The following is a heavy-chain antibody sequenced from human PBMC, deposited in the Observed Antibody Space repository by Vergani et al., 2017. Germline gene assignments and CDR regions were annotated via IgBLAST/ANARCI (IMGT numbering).Heavy chain of an antibody. CDR3: AKDRYSSGDYSINWFDP. CDR1: GFTFSSYG. J-gene: IGHJ5*02. V-gene: IGHV3-30*18. D-gene: IGHD3-22*01. CDR2: ISYDGSNK. Sequence: QVQLVESGGGVVQPGRSLRLSCAASGFTFSSYGMHWVRQAPGKGLEWVAVISYDGSNKYYADSVKGRFTISRDNSKNTLYLQMNSLRAEDTAVYYCAKDRYSSGDYSINWFDPWGQVTLVTVSS.